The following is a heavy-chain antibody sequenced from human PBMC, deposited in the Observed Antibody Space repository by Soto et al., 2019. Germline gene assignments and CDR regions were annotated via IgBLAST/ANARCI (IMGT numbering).Heavy chain of an antibody. Sequence: PSETLSLTCTVSGGSISSYYWSWIRQPPGKGLEWIGYIYYSGSTNYNPSLKSRVTISVDTSKNHFSLKLSSVTAADTALYYCARHRCTSTSCYGDYWGQGTLVTVSS. V-gene: IGHV4-59*08. CDR1: GGSISSYY. D-gene: IGHD2-2*01. J-gene: IGHJ4*02. CDR3: ARHRCTSTSCYGDY. CDR2: IYYSGST.